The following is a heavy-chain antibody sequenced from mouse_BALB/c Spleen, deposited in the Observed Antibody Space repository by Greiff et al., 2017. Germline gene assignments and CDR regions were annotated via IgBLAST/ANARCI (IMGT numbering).Heavy chain of an antibody. D-gene: IGHD1-1*01. CDR3: ARYYGSLYYYAMDY. V-gene: IGHV2-2*02. CDR2: IWSGGST. Sequence: QVQLQQSGPGLVQPSQSLSITCTVSGFSLTSYGVHWVRQSPGKGLEWLGVIWSGGSTDYNAAFISRLSISKDNSKSQVFFKMNSLQANDTAIYYCARYYGSLYYYAMDYWGQGTSVTVSS. CDR1: GFSLTSYG. J-gene: IGHJ4*01.